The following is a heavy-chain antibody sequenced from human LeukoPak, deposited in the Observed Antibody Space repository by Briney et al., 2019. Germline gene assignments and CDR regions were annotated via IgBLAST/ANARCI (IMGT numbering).Heavy chain of an antibody. J-gene: IGHJ4*02. Sequence: QAGGSLRLSCAASGFTFNNYWMHWVRHAPGKGLVWVSRSNSDGSSTSYADSVKGRFTVSRDNAKNTLYLQMNSLRAEDTAVFYCARGRGYTGSPVDYWGQGTLVTVSS. V-gene: IGHV3-74*01. D-gene: IGHD1-26*01. CDR1: GFTFNNYW. CDR2: SNSDGSST. CDR3: ARGRGYTGSPVDY.